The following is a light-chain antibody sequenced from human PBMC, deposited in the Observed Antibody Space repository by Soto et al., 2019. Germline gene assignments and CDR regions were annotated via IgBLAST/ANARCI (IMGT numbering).Light chain of an antibody. CDR1: QSVDNNY. J-gene: IGKJ3*01. V-gene: IGKV3-20*01. Sequence: EIVLTQSPGSLSLSPGGRATLSCRASQSVDNNYLAWYQQKPGQAPRLLIYGASTRATGIPNRFSGSGSGTDFTLTISRLEPEDFAVYFCQQYGTSPGLFTFGPGTKVDIK. CDR3: QQYGTSPGLFT. CDR2: GAS.